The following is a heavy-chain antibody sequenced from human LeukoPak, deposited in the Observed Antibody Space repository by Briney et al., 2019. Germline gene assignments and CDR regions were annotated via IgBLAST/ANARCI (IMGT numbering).Heavy chain of an antibody. J-gene: IGHJ6*03. CDR3: ARARWLADFYYMDV. V-gene: IGHV3-48*01. CDR1: GFTFSSYS. Sequence: QPGGSLRLSCAASGFTFSSYSMNWVRQAPGKGLEWVSYISSSSSTIYYADSVKGRFTISRDNAKNSLYLQTNSLRAEDTAVYYCARARWLADFYYMDVWGKGTTVTVSS. D-gene: IGHD6-19*01. CDR2: ISSSSSTI.